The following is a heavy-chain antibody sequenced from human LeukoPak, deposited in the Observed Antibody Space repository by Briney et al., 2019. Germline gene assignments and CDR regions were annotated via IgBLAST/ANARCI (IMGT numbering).Heavy chain of an antibody. CDR1: GFTFSNYA. V-gene: IGHV3-48*02. D-gene: IGHD4-23*01. J-gene: IGHJ4*02. Sequence: GGSLRLSCAASGFTFSNYAMNWVRQAPGKGLEWVSYISSSSSTIYYADSVKGRFTISRDNAKNSLYLQMNSLRDEDTAVYYCAREALGYGGNTDYWGQGTLVTVSS. CDR2: ISSSSSTI. CDR3: AREALGYGGNTDY.